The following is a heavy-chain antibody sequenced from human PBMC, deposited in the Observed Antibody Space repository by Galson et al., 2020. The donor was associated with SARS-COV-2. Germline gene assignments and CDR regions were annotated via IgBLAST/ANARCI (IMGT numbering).Heavy chain of an antibody. V-gene: IGHV3-30*03. CDR2: ISYDGSNK. J-gene: IGHJ6*02. Sequence: GESLKISCAASGFTFSSYGMHWVRQAPGKGLEWVAVISYDGSNKYYADSVKGRFTISRDNSKNTLYLQMNSLRAEDTAVYYCARDPEYYDILTGYVSRGGYYYYYGMDVWGQGTTVTVSS. CDR1: GFTFSSYG. D-gene: IGHD3-9*01. CDR3: ARDPEYYDILTGYVSRGGYYYYYGMDV.